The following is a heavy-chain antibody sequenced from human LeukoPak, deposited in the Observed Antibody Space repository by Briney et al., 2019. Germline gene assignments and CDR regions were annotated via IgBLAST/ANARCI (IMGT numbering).Heavy chain of an antibody. CDR2: IIPILGIT. V-gene: IGHV1-69*04. Sequence: SVKVSCKASGGTFSSYAISWVRQAPGQGLEWMGRIIPILGITNYAQKFQGSITITADKCTSKVYMERSSLRAEDTAVYYCAGAGGGMATTWRGFDYWGQGTLVTVSS. CDR3: AGAGGGMATTWRGFDY. J-gene: IGHJ4*02. D-gene: IGHD5-24*01. CDR1: GGTFSSYA.